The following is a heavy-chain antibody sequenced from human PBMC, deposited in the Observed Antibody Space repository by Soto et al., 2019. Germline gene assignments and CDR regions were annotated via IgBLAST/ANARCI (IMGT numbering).Heavy chain of an antibody. CDR2: ISSSSSYI. V-gene: IGHV3-21*01. D-gene: IGHD3-22*01. J-gene: IGHJ6*02. CDR3: AVWVDYYDSSGYYQPRYYYYGMDV. CDR1: GFTFSSYS. Sequence: LGGSLRLSCAASGFTFSSYSMNWVRQAPGKGLEWVSSISSSSSYIYYADSVKGRFTISRDNAKNSLYLQMNSLRAEGTAVYYCAVWVDYYDSSGYYQPRYYYYGMDVWGQGTTVTVSS.